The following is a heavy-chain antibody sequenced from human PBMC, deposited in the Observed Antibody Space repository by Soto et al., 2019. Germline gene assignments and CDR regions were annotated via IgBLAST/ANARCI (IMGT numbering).Heavy chain of an antibody. J-gene: IGHJ6*02. CDR1: GGTFSSYA. Sequence: GASVKVSCKASGGTFSSYAISWVRQAPGQGLEWMGGIIPIFGTANYAQKFQGRVTITADKSTSTAYMELSSLRSEDTAVYYCAAYYCSSTSCSDYYGMDVWGQGTTVTVSS. V-gene: IGHV1-69*06. CDR2: IIPIFGTA. CDR3: AAYYCSSTSCSDYYGMDV. D-gene: IGHD2-2*01.